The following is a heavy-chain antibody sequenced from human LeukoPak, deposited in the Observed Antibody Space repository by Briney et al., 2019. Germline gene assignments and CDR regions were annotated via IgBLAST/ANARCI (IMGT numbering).Heavy chain of an antibody. D-gene: IGHD6-13*01. Sequence: SETLFLTCTVSGGSISSYYWSWIRQPPGKGLEWIGYIYYSGSTNYNPSLKSRVTISVDTSKNQFSLKLSSVTAADTAVYYCARGDYSSSWYYFDYWGQGTLVTVSS. CDR3: ARGDYSSSWYYFDY. CDR2: IYYSGST. V-gene: IGHV4-59*01. J-gene: IGHJ4*02. CDR1: GGSISSYY.